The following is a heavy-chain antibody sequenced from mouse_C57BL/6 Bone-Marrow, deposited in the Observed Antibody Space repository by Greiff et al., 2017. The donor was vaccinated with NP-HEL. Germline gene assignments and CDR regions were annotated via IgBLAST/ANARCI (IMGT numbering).Heavy chain of an antibody. D-gene: IGHD2-4*01. CDR3: ARGYDYLYYAMDY. J-gene: IGHJ4*01. CDR2: ISDGGSYT. CDR1: GFTFSSYA. V-gene: IGHV5-4*01. Sequence: EVQLVESGGGLVKPGGSLKLSCAASGFTFSSYAMSWVRQTPEKRLEWVATISDGGSYTYYPDNVKGRFTISRDNAKNNLYLQMSHLKSADTAMYYCARGYDYLYYAMDYWGQGTSVTVSS.